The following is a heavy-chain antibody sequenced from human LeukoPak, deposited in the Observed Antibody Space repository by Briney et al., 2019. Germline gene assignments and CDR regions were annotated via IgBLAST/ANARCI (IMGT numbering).Heavy chain of an antibody. D-gene: IGHD4-11*01. J-gene: IGHJ4*02. CDR2: ISNASDRI. CDR1: GFTFSDYF. V-gene: IGHV3-21*06. Sequence: GGSLRLSCAASGFTFSDYFMNWVRQAPGKGLEWVSSISNASDRIYYAASVQGRFTISRDNAKNLVYLQMEGPRVGDTAAYSCARDLTTLTYRGQGTLVTVSS. CDR3: ARDLTTLTY.